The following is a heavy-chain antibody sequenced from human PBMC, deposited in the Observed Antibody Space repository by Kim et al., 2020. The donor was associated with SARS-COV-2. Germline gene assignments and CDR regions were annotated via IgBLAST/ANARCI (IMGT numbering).Heavy chain of an antibody. D-gene: IGHD6-13*01. CDR1: GFTFSSYW. J-gene: IGHJ5*02. CDR2: IKSDGSDT. CDR3: ARGSFQQGFDP. Sequence: GGSLTLSCEASGFTFSSYWMNWVRQGPGKGLVWVSRIKSDGSDTHYADSVKGRFTISRDNAKNTLHLQLNSLGVEDTAIYYCARGSFQQGFDPWGQGTLVTV. V-gene: IGHV3-74*01.